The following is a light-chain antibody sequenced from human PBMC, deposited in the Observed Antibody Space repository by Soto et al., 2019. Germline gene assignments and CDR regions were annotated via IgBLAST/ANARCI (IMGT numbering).Light chain of an antibody. CDR2: KAS. V-gene: IGKV1-5*03. CDR1: HSISSY. Sequence: DIQMTQSPSTLSASVGDRVTITCRASHSISSYLTWYQQKPGKAPKLLIYKASNLESGVPSRFNGSGSGTEFTLTISSLQPDDFAAYYCQQYNSFPWTFGQGTKVEIK. CDR3: QQYNSFPWT. J-gene: IGKJ1*01.